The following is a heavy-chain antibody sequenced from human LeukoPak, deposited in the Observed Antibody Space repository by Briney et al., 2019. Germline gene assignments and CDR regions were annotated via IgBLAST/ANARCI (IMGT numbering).Heavy chain of an antibody. CDR1: GFTFSSYA. V-gene: IGHV3-30*14. J-gene: IGHJ4*02. Sequence: PGGSLRLSCAASGFTFSSYAMHWVRQAPGKGLEWVALISYDGSNKYYADSVRGRFIISKDNSKNTLYLQMNSLRAEDTAVYYCARRAGSYSHSYDYWGQGTLVTVSS. D-gene: IGHD2-15*01. CDR3: ARRAGSYSHSYDY. CDR2: ISYDGSNK.